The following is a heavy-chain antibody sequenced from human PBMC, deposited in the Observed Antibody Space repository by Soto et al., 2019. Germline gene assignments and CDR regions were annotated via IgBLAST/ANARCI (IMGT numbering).Heavy chain of an antibody. CDR2: IYYSGST. Sequence: QVQLQESGPGLVKPSETLSLTCTVSGGSISSYYWSWIRQPPGKGLEWIGYIYYSGSTNYNPSLKSRVTISVDTSKNQFSLKLSSVTAADTAVYYCARATPTYYDFWSGYPSSYGMDVWGQGTTVTVSS. V-gene: IGHV4-59*01. CDR1: GGSISSYY. CDR3: ARATPTYYDFWSGYPSSYGMDV. J-gene: IGHJ6*02. D-gene: IGHD3-3*01.